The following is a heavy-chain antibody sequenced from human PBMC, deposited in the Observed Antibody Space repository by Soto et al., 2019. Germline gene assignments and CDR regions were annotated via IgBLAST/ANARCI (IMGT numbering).Heavy chain of an antibody. Sequence: GGSLRLSCAASGFTFSSYSMNWVRQAPGKGLEWVSYITNSGTTTPYAASVKGRFTISRDNAKNSLYLQMNSLRDEDMAVYYCARDLNWGFDYWGRGTLVTVSS. CDR3: ARDLNWGFDY. CDR2: ITNSGTTT. D-gene: IGHD7-27*01. CDR1: GFTFSSYS. V-gene: IGHV3-48*02. J-gene: IGHJ4*02.